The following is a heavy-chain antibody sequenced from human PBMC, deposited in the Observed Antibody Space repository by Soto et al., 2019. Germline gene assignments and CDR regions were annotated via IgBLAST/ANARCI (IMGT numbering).Heavy chain of an antibody. V-gene: IGHV6-1*01. CDR2: TYYRSKWYY. Sequence: SQTLSLTCAISGDSVSSNHATWDWIRQSPSRGLEWLGRTYYRSKWYYDYALSVKSRITINPDTSNNQLSLQLNSVTPEDTAVYYCARDLGWAFDYWGRGTLVTVSS. CDR3: ARDLGWAFDY. J-gene: IGHJ4*02. D-gene: IGHD6-19*01. CDR1: GDSVSSNHAT.